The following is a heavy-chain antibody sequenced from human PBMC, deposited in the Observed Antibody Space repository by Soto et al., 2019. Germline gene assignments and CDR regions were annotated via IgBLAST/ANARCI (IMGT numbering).Heavy chain of an antibody. V-gene: IGHV3-33*01. Sequence: GGSLRLSCAAFGFTFSSYGMHWVRQAPGKGLEWVAVIWYDGSNKYYADSVKGRFTISRDNSKNTLYLQMNSLRAEDTAVYYCAREGRGAYYYDSSGYYMDVWGQGTTVTVSS. CDR1: GFTFSSYG. D-gene: IGHD3-22*01. J-gene: IGHJ6*03. CDR3: AREGRGAYYYDSSGYYMDV. CDR2: IWYDGSNK.